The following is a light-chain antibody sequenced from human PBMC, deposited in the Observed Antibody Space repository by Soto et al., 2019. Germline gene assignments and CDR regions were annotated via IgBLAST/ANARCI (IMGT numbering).Light chain of an antibody. CDR2: SNI. V-gene: IGLV1-44*01. Sequence: QSVLTQHPSASGTPGQRVTISCSGTSSSIGNNRVNWYQQIPGTAPKLLIYSNIQRPSGVPDRFSGSKSGTSASLAITGLQSEDEADYYCSTWDDTLKGPVFGGGTKLTVL. CDR3: STWDDTLKGPV. J-gene: IGLJ3*02. CDR1: SSSIGNNR.